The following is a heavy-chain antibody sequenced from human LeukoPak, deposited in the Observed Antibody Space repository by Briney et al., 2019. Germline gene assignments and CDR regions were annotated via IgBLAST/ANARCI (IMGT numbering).Heavy chain of an antibody. CDR3: ARASFEDGVFFDY. V-gene: IGHV1-69*05. CDR1: GGTFSSYA. D-gene: IGHD3-3*01. Sequence: ASVKVSCKASGGTFSSYAISWVRQAPGQGLEWMGGIIPIFGTANYAQKFQGRVTMTRDTSTSTVYMELSSLRSEDTAVYYCARASFEDGVFFDYWGQGTLVTVSS. CDR2: IIPIFGTA. J-gene: IGHJ4*02.